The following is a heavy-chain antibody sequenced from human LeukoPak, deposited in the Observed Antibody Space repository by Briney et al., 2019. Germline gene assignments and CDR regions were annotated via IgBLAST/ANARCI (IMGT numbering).Heavy chain of an antibody. Sequence: ASVKVSCKASGGTFSSYAISWVRQAPGQGLEWMGWISAYNGNTNYAQKLQGRVTMTTDTSTSTAYMELRSLRSDDTAVYYCARDGIVGATQMLGLAFDIWGQGTMVTVSS. CDR2: ISAYNGNT. V-gene: IGHV1-18*01. J-gene: IGHJ3*02. D-gene: IGHD1-26*01. CDR1: GGTFSSYA. CDR3: ARDGIVGATQMLGLAFDI.